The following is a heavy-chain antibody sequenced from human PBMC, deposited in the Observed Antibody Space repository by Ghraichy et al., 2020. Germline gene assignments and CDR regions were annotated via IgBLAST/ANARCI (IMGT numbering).Heavy chain of an antibody. CDR2: MYYSGRT. D-gene: IGHD6-13*01. CDR1: GGSLNSYY. J-gene: IGHJ5*02. Sequence: SETLSLTCTVSGGSLNSYYWTWTRQSPGRGLQWIGYMYYSGRTNINTSLQSRAAISVDMSRNQVSLKLTAVTAADTAVYYCARSVGSWYGDNVFDPWGQGILVTVSS. V-gene: IGHV4-59*12. CDR3: ARSVGSWYGDNVFDP.